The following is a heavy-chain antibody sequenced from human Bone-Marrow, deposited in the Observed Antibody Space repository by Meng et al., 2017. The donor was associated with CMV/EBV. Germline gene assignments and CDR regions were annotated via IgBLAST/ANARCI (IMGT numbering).Heavy chain of an antibody. CDR3: ARMWELQGAFDY. J-gene: IGHJ4*02. V-gene: IGHV4-39*01. Sequence: SETLSLTCTVSGGPISSSSYYWGWIRQPPGKGLEWIGSIYYSGSTYYNPSLKRRVTISVDTSKNQFSLKLSPVTAADTAVYYCARMWELQGAFDYWGQGHLVTVSS. CDR1: GGPISSSSYY. CDR2: IYYSGST. D-gene: IGHD1-26*01.